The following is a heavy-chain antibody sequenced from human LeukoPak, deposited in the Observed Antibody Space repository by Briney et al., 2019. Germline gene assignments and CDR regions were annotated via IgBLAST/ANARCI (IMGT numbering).Heavy chain of an antibody. CDR3: TRSNYDNSGPDSYLDF. V-gene: IGHV3-9*03. CDR1: GFTFDEYA. CDR2: ISWNSGSI. J-gene: IGHJ4*02. Sequence: GGSLRLSCAASGFTFDEYAMHWVRQAPGKGLEWVSGISWNSGSIGYADSVKGRFTISRDNAKNSLYLQMNSLRAEDMALYYCTRSNYDNSGPDSYLDFWGQGSLVTVSS. D-gene: IGHD3-22*01.